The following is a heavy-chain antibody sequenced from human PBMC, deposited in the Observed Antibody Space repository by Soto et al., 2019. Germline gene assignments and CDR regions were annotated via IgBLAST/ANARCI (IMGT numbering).Heavy chain of an antibody. CDR3: ARGDHYDSRGYYPGDY. CDR2: FDPEDGET. CDR1: GYTLTELS. Sequence: ASVKVSCKVSGYTLTELSMHWVLQAPGKGLEWMGGFDPEDGETIYAQKYQGRVTMTTDTSTSTAYMELRSLRSDDTAVYYCARGDHYDSRGYYPGDYWGQGTLVTVSS. V-gene: IGHV1-24*01. D-gene: IGHD3-22*01. J-gene: IGHJ4*02.